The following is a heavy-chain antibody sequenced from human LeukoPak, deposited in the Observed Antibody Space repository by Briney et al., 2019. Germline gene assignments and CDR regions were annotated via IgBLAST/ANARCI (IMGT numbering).Heavy chain of an antibody. D-gene: IGHD1-26*01. CDR2: IYSGGNT. CDR1: DGSINSDTYY. CDR3: ARDQRSLFDV. Sequence: PSETLSLTCSVSDGSINSDTYYWGWMRQPLGKGLEWIASIYSGGNTFYNPSLKSRVTISIDTSKKQFSLKLTSVTAADTAVYYCARDQRSLFDVWRQGSLVTVSS. J-gene: IGHJ4*02. V-gene: IGHV4-39*07.